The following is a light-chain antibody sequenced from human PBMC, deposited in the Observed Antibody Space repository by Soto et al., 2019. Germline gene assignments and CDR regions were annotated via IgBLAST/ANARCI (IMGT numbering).Light chain of an antibody. CDR2: AAS. V-gene: IGKV1-39*01. Sequence: DIQMTQSPSSLSASVGDRVTITCRASQTLNSYLNWYQQKPPKAPKLLIYAASRLQSGVPSRFNGSGTTTDFTLTIASLQPEYFATYFCQQSFSSPPTFGQGTKL. CDR3: QQSFSSPPT. CDR1: QTLNSY. J-gene: IGKJ2*01.